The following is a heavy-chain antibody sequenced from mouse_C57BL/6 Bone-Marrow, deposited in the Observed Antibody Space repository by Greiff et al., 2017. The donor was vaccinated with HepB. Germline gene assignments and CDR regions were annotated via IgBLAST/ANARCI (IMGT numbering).Heavy chain of an antibody. V-gene: IGHV1-80*01. CDR1: GYAFSSYW. CDR2: IYPGDGDT. CDR3: VAYYSNYYAMDY. Sequence: SGAELVKPGASVKISCKASGYAFSSYWMNWVKQRPGKGLEWIGQIYPGDGDTNYNGKFKGKATLTADKSSSTAYMQLSSLTSEDSAVYFCVAYYSNYYAMDYWGQGTSVTVSS. D-gene: IGHD2-5*01. J-gene: IGHJ4*01.